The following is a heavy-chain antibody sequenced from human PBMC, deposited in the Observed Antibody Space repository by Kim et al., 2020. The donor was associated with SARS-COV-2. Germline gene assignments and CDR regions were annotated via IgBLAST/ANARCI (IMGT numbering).Heavy chain of an antibody. CDR1: GYTFTSYD. CDR3: ARGITMIVVVITNPDYYYYGMDV. D-gene: IGHD3-22*01. CDR2: MNPNSGNT. J-gene: IGHJ6*02. Sequence: ASVKVSCKASGYTFTSYDINWVRQATGQGLEWMGWMNPNSGNTGYAQKFQGRVPMTRNTSISTAYMELSSLRSEDTAVYYCARGITMIVVVITNPDYYYYGMDVWGQGTTVTVSS. V-gene: IGHV1-8*01.